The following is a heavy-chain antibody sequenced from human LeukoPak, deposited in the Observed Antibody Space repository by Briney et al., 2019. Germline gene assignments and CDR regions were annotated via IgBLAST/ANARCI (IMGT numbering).Heavy chain of an antibody. V-gene: IGHV1-69*13. CDR3: VTHGPDETAMFS. J-gene: IGHJ5*02. Sequence: ASVKVSCKASGGTFTNYAINWVRQAPGQGLEWMGGIIPMFGTAEYVEKYEGRVTITADESTSTAYMELSSLRFEDTAVYYCVTHGPDETAMFSWGQGTLVTVSS. CDR1: GGTFTNYA. CDR2: IIPMFGTA. D-gene: IGHD5-18*01.